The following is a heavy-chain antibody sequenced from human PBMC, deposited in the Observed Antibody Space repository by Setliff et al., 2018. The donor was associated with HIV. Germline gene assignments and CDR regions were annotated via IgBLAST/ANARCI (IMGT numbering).Heavy chain of an antibody. CDR3: AGGLHYGLGKFGY. Sequence: PSETLSLTCAVSGYSISNYYWSWLRQPPGKGLEWIGYISYTGSTNYNPSLKSRVTISVDTSKNQFSLKLSSVTAADTAVYYCAGGLHYGLGKFGYWGQGTLVTVSS. CDR2: ISYTGST. J-gene: IGHJ4*02. D-gene: IGHD3-10*01. CDR1: GYSISNYY. V-gene: IGHV4-59*01.